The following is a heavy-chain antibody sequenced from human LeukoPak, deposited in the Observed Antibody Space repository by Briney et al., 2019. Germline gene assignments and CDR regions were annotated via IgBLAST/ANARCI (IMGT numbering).Heavy chain of an antibody. J-gene: IGHJ4*02. D-gene: IGHD3-22*01. CDR1: GGSFSGYY. V-gene: IGHV4-59*01. Sequence: PSETLSLTCAVYGGSFSGYYWSWIRQPPGKGLEWIGYIYYSGSTNYNPSLKSRVTISVDTSKNQFSLKLSSVTAADTAVYYCARGYYRMDFDYWGQGTLVTVSS. CDR3: ARGYYRMDFDY. CDR2: IYYSGST.